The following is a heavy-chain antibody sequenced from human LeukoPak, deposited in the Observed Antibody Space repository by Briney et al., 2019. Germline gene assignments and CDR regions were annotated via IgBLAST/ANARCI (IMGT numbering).Heavy chain of an antibody. D-gene: IGHD3-22*01. V-gene: IGHV4-59*01. Sequence: SETLSLTCTVSGGSISSYYWSWIRQPPGKGLEWIGYIYYSGSTNYNPSLKSRVTISVDTSKNQFSLKLSSVTAADTAVYYCARFPSPGSSGYYTVVDYWGQGTLVTVS. CDR1: GGSISSYY. J-gene: IGHJ4*02. CDR3: ARFPSPGSSGYYTVVDY. CDR2: IYYSGST.